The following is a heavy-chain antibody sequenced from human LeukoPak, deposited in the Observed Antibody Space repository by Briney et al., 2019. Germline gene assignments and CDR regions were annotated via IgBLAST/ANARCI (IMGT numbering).Heavy chain of an antibody. CDR2: ISYDGSNK. J-gene: IGHJ4*02. D-gene: IGHD1-1*01. CDR1: GFTFSSYG. Sequence: GGSLRLSCAASGFTFSSYGMHWVRQAPGKGLEWVAVISYDGSNKYYADSVKGRFTISRDNSKNTLYLQMNSLSAEDTAVYYCAKDSTGTLDYWGQGTLVTVSS. CDR3: AKDSTGTLDY. V-gene: IGHV3-30*18.